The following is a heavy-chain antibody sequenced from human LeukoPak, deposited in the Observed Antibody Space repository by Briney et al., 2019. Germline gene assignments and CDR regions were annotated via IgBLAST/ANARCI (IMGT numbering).Heavy chain of an antibody. D-gene: IGHD3/OR15-3a*01. J-gene: IGHJ6*03. Sequence: GGSLRLSCAASGFTFSSYSMNWVRQAPGKGLEWVSSISSSSSYIYYADSVKGRFTISRDNAKNSLHLQMNSLRAEDTAVYYCARVYRNEEGFWTPNNYMDVWGKGTTVTVSS. CDR3: ARVYRNEEGFWTPNNYMDV. CDR1: GFTFSSYS. V-gene: IGHV3-21*01. CDR2: ISSSSSYI.